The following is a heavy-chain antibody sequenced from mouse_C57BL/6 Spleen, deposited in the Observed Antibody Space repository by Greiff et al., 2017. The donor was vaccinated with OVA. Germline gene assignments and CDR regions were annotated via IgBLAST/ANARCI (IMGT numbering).Heavy chain of an antibody. Sequence: QVQLKQPGTELVKPGASVKLSCKASGYTFTSYWMHWVKQRPGQGLEWIGNINPSNGGTNYNEKFKSKATLTVDKASSTAYMQLSSLTSEDSAVYYCARGGYGYGYWYFDVWGTGTTVTVSS. CDR2: INPSNGGT. D-gene: IGHD2-2*01. V-gene: IGHV1-53*01. CDR1: GYTFTSYW. J-gene: IGHJ1*03. CDR3: ARGGYGYGYWYFDV.